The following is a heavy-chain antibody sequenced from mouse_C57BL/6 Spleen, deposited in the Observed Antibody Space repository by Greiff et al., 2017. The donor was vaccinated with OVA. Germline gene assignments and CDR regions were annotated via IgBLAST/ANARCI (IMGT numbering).Heavy chain of an antibody. Sequence: QVHVKQPGTELVKPGASVKLSCKASGYTFTSYWMHWVKQRPGQGLEWIGNINPSNGGTNYNEKFKSKATLTVDKSSSTAYMQLSSLTSEDSAGYYCAREVYYDYDGFAYWGQGTLVTVSA. D-gene: IGHD2-4*01. J-gene: IGHJ3*01. CDR2: INPSNGGT. V-gene: IGHV1-53*01. CDR3: AREVYYDYDGFAY. CDR1: GYTFTSYW.